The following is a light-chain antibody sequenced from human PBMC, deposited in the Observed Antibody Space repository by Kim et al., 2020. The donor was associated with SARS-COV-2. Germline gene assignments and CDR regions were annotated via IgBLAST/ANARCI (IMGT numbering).Light chain of an antibody. Sequence: QSALTQPASVSGSTGQSITISCTGTSSDVGGYNYVSWYQQHPGKAPKLMIYDVSNRPSGVSNRFSGSKSGNTASLTISGLQAEDEADYYCSSYTSSSTPVVFGGGTQLTVL. V-gene: IGLV2-14*03. CDR1: SSDVGGYNY. J-gene: IGLJ2*01. CDR3: SSYTSSSTPVV. CDR2: DVS.